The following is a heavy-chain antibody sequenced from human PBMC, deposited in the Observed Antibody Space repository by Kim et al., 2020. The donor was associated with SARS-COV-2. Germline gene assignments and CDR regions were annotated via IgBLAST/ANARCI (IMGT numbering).Heavy chain of an antibody. CDR2: IYSGYNT. J-gene: IGHJ3*02. Sequence: VSLRLSCAASGFIVSSYCMRWVRQAPGKGLELVSAIYSGYNTFYADSVKGRFTVSRDNSKNTLYLQMNSLRAEGTAVYYCSRDRNTSCRNFDIWGQGT. CDR1: GFIVSSYC. V-gene: IGHV3-66*01. D-gene: IGHD2-2*01. CDR3: SRDRNTSCRNFDI.